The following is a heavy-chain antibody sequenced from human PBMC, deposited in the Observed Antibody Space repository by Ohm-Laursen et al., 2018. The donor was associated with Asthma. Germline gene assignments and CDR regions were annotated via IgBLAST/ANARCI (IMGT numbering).Heavy chain of an antibody. Sequence: ASSVKVSCKASGYTFTGYSMHWVRQAPGQGLEWIGWINPNSGGTNYAQKFQGWVTMTRDTSISTAYMELSRLRSDDTAVYYCARALYSNYHYYYGMDVWGQGTTVTVSS. CDR3: ARALYSNYHYYYGMDV. D-gene: IGHD4-11*01. J-gene: IGHJ6*02. V-gene: IGHV1-2*04. CDR2: INPNSGGT. CDR1: GYTFTGYS.